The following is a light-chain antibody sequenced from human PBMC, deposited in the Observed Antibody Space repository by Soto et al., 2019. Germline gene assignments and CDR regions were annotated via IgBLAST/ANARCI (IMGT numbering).Light chain of an antibody. V-gene: IGLV1-51*01. CDR1: SSNIGNNY. Sequence: QSVWTQPPSVSAAPGQKFTISCSGSSSNIGNNYVSWYQQLPGTAPKLLIYDNNKRPSGITDRFSGSKSGTSATLGITGLQTGDEADYYCGTWDSSLSAVVFDGGTKLTVL. J-gene: IGLJ2*01. CDR2: DNN. CDR3: GTWDSSLSAVV.